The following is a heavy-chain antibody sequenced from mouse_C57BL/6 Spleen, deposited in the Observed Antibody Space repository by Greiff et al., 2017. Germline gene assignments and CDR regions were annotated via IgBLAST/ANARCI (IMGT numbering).Heavy chain of an antibody. Sequence: VQLQQSGAELVKPGASVKLSCKASGYTFTSYWMQWVKQRPGQGLEWIGEIDPSDSYTNYNQKFKGKATLTVDTSSSTAYMQLSSLTSEDSAVYYCARRDDYEGFAYWGQGTLVTVSA. D-gene: IGHD2-4*01. J-gene: IGHJ3*01. V-gene: IGHV1-50*01. CDR1: GYTFTSYW. CDR2: IDPSDSYT. CDR3: ARRDDYEGFAY.